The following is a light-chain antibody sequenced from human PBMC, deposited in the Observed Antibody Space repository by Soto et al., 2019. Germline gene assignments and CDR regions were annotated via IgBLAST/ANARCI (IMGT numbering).Light chain of an antibody. V-gene: IGLV2-14*03. CDR3: SSYTTSSSYV. Sequence: QSVLTQPASVSGSPGQSITISCSGTSSDVGGYNYVSWCQQHPGKVPKLMIYDVSNRPLGISDRFSGSKSGNTASLTISGLQAEDEADYYCSSYTTSSSYVFGTGTKVTVL. CDR1: SSDVGGYNY. J-gene: IGLJ1*01. CDR2: DVS.